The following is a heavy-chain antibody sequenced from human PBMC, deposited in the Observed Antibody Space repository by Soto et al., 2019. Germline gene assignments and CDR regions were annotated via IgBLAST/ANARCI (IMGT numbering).Heavy chain of an antibody. CDR1: GGSINIGGYY. J-gene: IGHJ4*02. V-gene: IGHV4-31*03. CDR3: ARAQTIFGIITVFDY. D-gene: IGHD3-3*01. Sequence: PSETLSLTGTVSGGSINIGGYYWSLIRQHPGKGLEWIGYIYYSGSTYYNPSLKSRVTISIDTSKNQFSLKLSSVTAADTAVYYCARAQTIFGIITVFDYWGQGTLVTVSS. CDR2: IYYSGST.